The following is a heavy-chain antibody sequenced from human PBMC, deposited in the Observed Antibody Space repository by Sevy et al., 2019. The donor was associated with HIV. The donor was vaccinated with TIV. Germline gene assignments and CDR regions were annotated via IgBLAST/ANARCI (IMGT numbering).Heavy chain of an antibody. J-gene: IGHJ4*02. CDR1: GYTLSQLS. D-gene: IGHD3-22*01. CDR2: FEPEDDET. V-gene: IGHV1-24*01. CDR3: ATTKDYYDSSGSRFEY. Sequence: ASVKVSCKVSGYTLSQLSMHWVRQAPGKGLEWMGSFEPEDDETIYAQKFQGRVTMTEDRSTDTAYMELSSLRSEDTAVYYCATTKDYYDSSGSRFEYWGQGTLVTVSS.